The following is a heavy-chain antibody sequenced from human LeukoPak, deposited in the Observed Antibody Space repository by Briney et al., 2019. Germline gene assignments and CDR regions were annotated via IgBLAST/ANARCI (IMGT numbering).Heavy chain of an antibody. CDR2: IYSGGST. Sequence: GGSLRLSCAASGFTVSSNYMSWVRQAPGKGLEWVSVIYSGGSTYYADSVKGRFTISRDNSKNTLYLQMNSLRAEDTAVYYCARSTPHYYDSSGYDYWGRGTLVTVSS. CDR1: GFTVSSNY. V-gene: IGHV3-53*01. J-gene: IGHJ4*02. CDR3: ARSTPHYYDSSGYDY. D-gene: IGHD3-22*01.